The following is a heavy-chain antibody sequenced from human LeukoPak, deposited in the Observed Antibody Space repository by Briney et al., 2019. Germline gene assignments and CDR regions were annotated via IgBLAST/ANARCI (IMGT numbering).Heavy chain of an antibody. V-gene: IGHV4-34*01. CDR2: INHSGST. CDR3: ARELSFGYCSSTSCNDAFDI. CDR1: GGSFSGYY. D-gene: IGHD2-2*03. J-gene: IGHJ3*02. Sequence: SETLSLTCAVYGGSFSGYYWSWIRQPPGKGLERIGEINHSGSTNYNPSLKSRVTISVDTSKNQFSLKLSSVTAADTAVYYCARELSFGYCSSTSCNDAFDIWGQGTMVTVSS.